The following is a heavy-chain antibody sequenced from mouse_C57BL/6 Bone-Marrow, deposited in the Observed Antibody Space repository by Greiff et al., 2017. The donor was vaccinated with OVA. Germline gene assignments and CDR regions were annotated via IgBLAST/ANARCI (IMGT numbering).Heavy chain of an antibody. D-gene: IGHD3-3*01. V-gene: IGHV7-1*01. CDR1: GFTFSDFY. CDR3: EGAGRWYYFDY. J-gene: IGHJ2*01. CDR2: SRNKANDYTT. Sequence: DVKLVESGGGLVQSGRSLRLSCATSGFTFSDFYMEWVRQAPGKGLEWIAASRNKANDYTTEYSASVKGRFIVSRDTSQSILYLQMNALRAEETANYYCEGAGRWYYFDYWGQGTTLTVSS.